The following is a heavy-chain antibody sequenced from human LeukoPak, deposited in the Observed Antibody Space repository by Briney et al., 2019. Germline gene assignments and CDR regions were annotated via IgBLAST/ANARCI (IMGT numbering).Heavy chain of an antibody. J-gene: IGHJ4*02. CDR3: AKGPDSSGYYYGYY. D-gene: IGHD3-22*01. CDR2: ISYDGSNK. CDR1: GFTFSSYG. Sequence: PGGSLRLSCAASGFTFSSYGMHWVRQAPGKGLGWVAVISYDGSNKYYADSVKGRFTISRDNSKNTLYLQMNSLRAEDTAVYYCAKGPDSSGYYYGYYWGQGTLVTVSS. V-gene: IGHV3-30*18.